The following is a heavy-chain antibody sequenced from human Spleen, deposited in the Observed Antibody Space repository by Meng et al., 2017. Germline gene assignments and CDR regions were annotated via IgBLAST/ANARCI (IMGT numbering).Heavy chain of an antibody. CDR3: VRSSGWVRTGFDP. CDR2: IGHSGIT. D-gene: IGHD6-19*01. CDR1: GVPISTPKW. J-gene: IGHJ5*02. Sequence: QVQLQDSGPRMAKPSGTLSLTCGVSGVPISTPKWWSCVRQPPGRGLEWIGSIGHSGITYYTPSLKSRVTVSIDTFKSQFSLKLTSVTAADTAVYYCVRSSGWVRTGFDPWGQGTLVTVSS. V-gene: IGHV4-4*02.